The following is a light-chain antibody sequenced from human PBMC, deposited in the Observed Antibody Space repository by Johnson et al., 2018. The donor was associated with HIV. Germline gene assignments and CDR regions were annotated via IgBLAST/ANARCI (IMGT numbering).Light chain of an antibody. CDR1: SSNIGNNY. CDR2: ENN. Sequence: QSVLTQPPSVSAAPGQKVTISCSGSSSNIGNNYVSWYQQFPGTAPKLLIYENNKRPSGIPDRFSGSKSGTSATLGITGLQTGDEADYYCGTWDNSLSGTYVFGTGTKVTVL. CDR3: GTWDNSLSGTYV. J-gene: IGLJ1*01. V-gene: IGLV1-51*02.